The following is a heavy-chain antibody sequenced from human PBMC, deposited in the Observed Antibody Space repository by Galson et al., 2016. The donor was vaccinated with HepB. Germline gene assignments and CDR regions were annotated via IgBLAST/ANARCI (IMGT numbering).Heavy chain of an antibody. CDR1: GYTFSSYA. J-gene: IGHJ4*02. V-gene: IGHV1-3*01. CDR2: INVGNGNT. Sequence: SVKVSCKASGYTFSSYAMHWARQAPGQRLEWMGWINVGNGNTKYSQKFQGRVTITRDTSASTADMELSSLRSEDTAVYYCARDKWVVQAATLGSPLDYWGQGTLVTVSS. CDR3: ARDKWVVQAATLGSPLDY. D-gene: IGHD2-2*01.